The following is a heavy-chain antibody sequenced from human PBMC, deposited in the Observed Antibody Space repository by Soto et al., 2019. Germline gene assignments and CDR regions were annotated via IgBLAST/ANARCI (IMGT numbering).Heavy chain of an antibody. CDR2: ISAYNGNT. D-gene: IGHD6-6*01. V-gene: IGHV1-18*01. CDR3: ARHDSSSSHFIWAYYMDV. Sequence: ASVKVSCKASGYTFTSYGISWVRQAPGQGLEWMGWISAYNGNTNYAQKLQGRVTMTTDTSTSTAYMELRSLRSDDTAVYYCARHDSSSSHFIWAYYMDVWGKGITVTVSS. CDR1: GYTFTSYG. J-gene: IGHJ6*03.